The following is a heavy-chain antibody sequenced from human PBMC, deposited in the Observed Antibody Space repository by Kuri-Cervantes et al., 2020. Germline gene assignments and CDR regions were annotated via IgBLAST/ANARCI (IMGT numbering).Heavy chain of an antibody. D-gene: IGHD3-10*01. Sequence: ESLKISCASSGVTFSSYSMNWVRQAPGKGLEWVSSISSSSSYIYYADSVKGRFTISRDNAKNSLYLQMNSLRAEDTAVYYGARETSYVVQGFGYMDVWGRGTTVTVSS. J-gene: IGHJ6*03. V-gene: IGHV3-21*01. CDR3: ARETSYVVQGFGYMDV. CDR1: GVTFSSYS. CDR2: ISSSSSYI.